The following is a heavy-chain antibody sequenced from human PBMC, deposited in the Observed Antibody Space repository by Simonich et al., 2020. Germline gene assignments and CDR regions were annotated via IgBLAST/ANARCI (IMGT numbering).Heavy chain of an antibody. J-gene: IGHJ6*02. Sequence: EVQLVESGGGLVQPGGSLRLSCAASGFTFSSYEMNWVRQAPVKGLEWVSYISSSGSTIYYADSVKGRLTISRDNAKNSLYLQMNSLRAEDTAVYYCARDFRLQLVEIGTYYYYGMDVWGQGTTVTVSS. CDR1: GFTFSSYE. CDR3: ARDFRLQLVEIGTYYYYGMDV. CDR2: ISSSGSTI. D-gene: IGHD6-6*01. V-gene: IGHV3-48*03.